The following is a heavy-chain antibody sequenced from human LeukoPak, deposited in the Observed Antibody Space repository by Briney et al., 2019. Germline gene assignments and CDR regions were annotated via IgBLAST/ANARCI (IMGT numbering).Heavy chain of an antibody. Sequence: AETLSLTCAVYGRFLSGYYWSWIRQPPGKGLEWIGEINHSRSTNYNPSPKSRVTITVDTSKNQFSPKLSSVTAADTAVYYCARGRGGVPAAGIFDYWGQGTLVTVSS. D-gene: IGHD2-2*01. CDR3: ARGRGGVPAAGIFDY. CDR2: INHSRST. CDR1: GRFLSGYY. J-gene: IGHJ4*02. V-gene: IGHV4-34*01.